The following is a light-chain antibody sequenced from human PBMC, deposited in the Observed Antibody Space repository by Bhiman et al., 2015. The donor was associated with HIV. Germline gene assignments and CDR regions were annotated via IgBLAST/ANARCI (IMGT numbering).Light chain of an antibody. CDR3: QSYDNSLSALV. CDR1: SSDVGAYTY. V-gene: IGLV2-14*03. Sequence: QSALTQPASVSASPGQSIAISCTGTSSDVGAYTYVSWYQQHPGQAPKLMIYAVSNRPSGVSNRFSGSKSGNTASLSISGLQAEDEADYFCQSYDNSLSALVFGTGTKVSVL. CDR2: AVS. J-gene: IGLJ1*01.